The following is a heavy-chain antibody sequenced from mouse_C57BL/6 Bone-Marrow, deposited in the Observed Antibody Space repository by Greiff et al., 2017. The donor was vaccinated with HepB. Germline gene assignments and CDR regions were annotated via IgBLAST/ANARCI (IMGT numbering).Heavy chain of an antibody. D-gene: IGHD3-2*02. CDR2: IYPGDGDT. CDR3: ARGVLRLLAY. CDR1: GYAFSSYW. V-gene: IGHV1-80*01. J-gene: IGHJ3*01. Sequence: QVHVKQSGAELVKPGASVKISCKASGYAFSSYWMNWVKQRPGKGLEWIGQIYPGDGDTNYNGKFKGKATLTADKSSSTAYMQLSSLTSEDSAVYFCARGVLRLLAYWGQGTLVTVSA.